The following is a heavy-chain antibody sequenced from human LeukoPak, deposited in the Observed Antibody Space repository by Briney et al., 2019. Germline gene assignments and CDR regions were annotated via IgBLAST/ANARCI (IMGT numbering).Heavy chain of an antibody. J-gene: IGHJ5*02. CDR1: GYTFTSYY. V-gene: IGHV1-46*01. Sequence: ASVKLSCTASGYTFTSYYMHWVRQAPGQGLEWMGIINPSGGSTSYAQKFPGRVTMTRDTSTSTVYMELSSLRSEDTAVYYCARGRSLITMVRGATNWFDPWGQGTLVTVSS. CDR3: ARGRSLITMVRGATNWFDP. CDR2: INPSGGST. D-gene: IGHD3-10*01.